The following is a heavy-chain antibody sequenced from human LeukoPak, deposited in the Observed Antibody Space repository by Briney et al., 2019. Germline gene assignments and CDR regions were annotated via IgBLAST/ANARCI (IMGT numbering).Heavy chain of an antibody. Sequence: GGSLRLSCAASGFTLSSYAMSWVRQAPGKGLEWVSLISGSGGTTYYADSVKGRFTISRDNSKNTLYLQMSSLRAEDTAVYYCAKDDCSGGSCYSSGNDAFDIWGQGTMVTVSS. V-gene: IGHV3-23*01. CDR3: AKDDCSGGSCYSSGNDAFDI. J-gene: IGHJ3*02. CDR2: ISGSGGTT. D-gene: IGHD2-15*01. CDR1: GFTLSSYA.